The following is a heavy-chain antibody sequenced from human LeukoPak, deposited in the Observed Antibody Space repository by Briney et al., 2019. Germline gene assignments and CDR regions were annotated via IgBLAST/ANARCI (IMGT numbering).Heavy chain of an antibody. Sequence: GGSLRLSCAASGFIVSSNYMSWVRQAPGKGLEWVSVIYSGGRTYYADSVKGRFTISRDNSRNTLYLQMSSLRDEDTAVYYCATGLGRELDGASDIWGQGTMVTVSS. V-gene: IGHV3-53*01. CDR2: IYSGGRT. CDR3: ATGLGRELDGASDI. D-gene: IGHD3-10*01. J-gene: IGHJ3*02. CDR1: GFIVSSNY.